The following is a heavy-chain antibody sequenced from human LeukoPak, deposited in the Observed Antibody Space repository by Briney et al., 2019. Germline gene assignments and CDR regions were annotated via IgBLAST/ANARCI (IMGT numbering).Heavy chain of an antibody. CDR1: GFTVSSNY. CDR2: IKEDGSEK. V-gene: IGHV3-7*01. J-gene: IGHJ4*02. Sequence: GGSLRLSCAASGFTVSSNYMSWVRQAPGKGLEWVANIKEDGSEKYYVDSVKGRFTISRDNAKNSLYLQMNSLRAEDTAVYYCVIVDYWGQGTLVTVSS. CDR3: VIVDY.